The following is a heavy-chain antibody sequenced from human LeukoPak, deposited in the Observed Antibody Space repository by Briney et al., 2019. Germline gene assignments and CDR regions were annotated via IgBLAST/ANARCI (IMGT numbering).Heavy chain of an antibody. V-gene: IGHV1-46*01. Sequence: ASVKVSCKASGYTFTSYYMHWVRQAPGQGLEWMGIIIPSGGSTSYAQKFQGRVTMTRDTSTSTAYMELRSLRSDDTAVYYCARVFGYSSSWYEELSYYYYGMDVWGQGTTVTVSS. CDR1: GYTFTSYY. CDR2: IIPSGGST. D-gene: IGHD6-13*01. CDR3: ARVFGYSSSWYEELSYYYYGMDV. J-gene: IGHJ6*02.